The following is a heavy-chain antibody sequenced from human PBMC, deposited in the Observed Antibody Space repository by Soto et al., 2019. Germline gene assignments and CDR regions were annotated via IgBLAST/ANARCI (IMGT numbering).Heavy chain of an antibody. J-gene: IGHJ4*02. D-gene: IGHD3-22*01. CDR1: GFTFSIYA. Sequence: EVPLVESGGGLVQPGGSLRLSCSASGFTFSIYAMHWVRQAPGDGLEYVSSISTNGGSTHYADSVKGRFTIHRENSKNTDYLKRRAMRAEDTAVYYCVKGEYYYASGGYYPFDYWGQGTLVTVSS. V-gene: IGHV3-64D*06. CDR2: ISTNGGST. CDR3: VKGEYYYASGGYYPFDY.